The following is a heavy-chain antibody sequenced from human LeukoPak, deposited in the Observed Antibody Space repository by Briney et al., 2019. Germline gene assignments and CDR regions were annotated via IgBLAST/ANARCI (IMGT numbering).Heavy chain of an antibody. CDR3: ARFGMDAAIDY. Sequence: GGSLRLSCAASGFTFSGYWMSWVRQAPGKGLEWVATIKQDASEKTYVDSVEGRFTSSRDNAKSSLFLQMDSLRAEDMAVYYCARFGMDAAIDYWGQGTLVTVSS. CDR1: GFTFSGYW. D-gene: IGHD2-15*01. V-gene: IGHV3-7*01. CDR2: IKQDASEK. J-gene: IGHJ4*02.